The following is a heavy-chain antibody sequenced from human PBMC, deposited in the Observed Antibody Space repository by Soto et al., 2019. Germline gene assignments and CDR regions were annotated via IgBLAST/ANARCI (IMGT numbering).Heavy chain of an antibody. CDR2: TYHSGST. CDR3: AREYVYCGGDCYSDAFDI. CDR1: DDSVSVGYD. Sequence: PSATLSLTSAVSDDSVSVGYDLVFIRQPPGKGRECIASTYHSGSTYFNPSLKSRVTISVDTSKNHFSLKLNSVTAADTAVYYCAREYVYCGGDCYSDAFDIWGQGKMGTVSS. D-gene: IGHD2-21*02. V-gene: IGHV4-38-2*02. J-gene: IGHJ3*02.